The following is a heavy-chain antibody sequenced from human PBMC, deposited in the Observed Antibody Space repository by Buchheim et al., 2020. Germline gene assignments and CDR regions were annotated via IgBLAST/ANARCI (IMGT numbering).Heavy chain of an antibody. J-gene: IGHJ6*03. D-gene: IGHD2-2*01. Sequence: QVQLVESGGGVVQPGRSLRLSCAASGFTFSSYGIHWVRQAPGKGLEWVAIISYDVSYTYYADSVKGRFTISRDNSNTTVYLQMDSLRAEDTAVYYCARGYSVPAALSRRYYYYYMDVWGKGTT. CDR3: ARGYSVPAALSRRYYYYYMDV. CDR1: GFTFSSYG. CDR2: ISYDVSYT. V-gene: IGHV3-30*03.